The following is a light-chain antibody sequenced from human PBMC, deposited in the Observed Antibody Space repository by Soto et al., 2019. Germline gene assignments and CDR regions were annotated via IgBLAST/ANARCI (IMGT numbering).Light chain of an antibody. J-gene: IGKJ1*01. V-gene: IGKV1-5*01. CDR2: DAS. Sequence: DIQMTQSPSTLSASVGDRVTITCRASQSISSWLAWYQQKPGKAPKLLIYDASSLESGVPSRCSRSGSGTEFTLTLSSLQPDDFATYSCPQYNSYSKTFGPGTKVEIK. CDR1: QSISSW. CDR3: PQYNSYSKT.